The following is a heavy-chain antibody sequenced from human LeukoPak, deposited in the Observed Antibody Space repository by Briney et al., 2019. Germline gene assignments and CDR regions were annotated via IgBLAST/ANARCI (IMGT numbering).Heavy chain of an antibody. CDR3: ARDSGIGFDP. Sequence: SQTLSLTCTVSGGSISSGGYYWSWLRQHPGKGLEWIGYIYYSGSTYYNPSLKSRVTISVDTSKNQFSLKLSSVTAADTAVYYCARDSGIGFDPWGQGTLVTVSS. D-gene: IGHD3-10*01. V-gene: IGHV4-31*03. J-gene: IGHJ5*02. CDR2: IYYSGST. CDR1: GGSISSGGYY.